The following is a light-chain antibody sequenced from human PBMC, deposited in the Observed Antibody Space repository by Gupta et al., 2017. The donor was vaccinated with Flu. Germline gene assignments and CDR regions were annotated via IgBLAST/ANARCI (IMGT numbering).Light chain of an antibody. CDR1: SSDVGDYDR. V-gene: IGLV2-14*01. CDR2: EVT. J-gene: IGLJ3*02. CDR3: SSYTRATAASSAWV. Sequence: QSALTQPASVSGSPGQSITISCTGTSSDVGDYDRVSWYQQHPGKAPKLIIYEVTNRPSGVSNRFSGSKSGNTASLIISGLQADDEADYYCSSYTRATAASSAWVFGGGTKVTVL.